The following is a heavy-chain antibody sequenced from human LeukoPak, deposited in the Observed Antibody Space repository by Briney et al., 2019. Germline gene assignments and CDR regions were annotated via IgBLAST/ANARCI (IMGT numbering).Heavy chain of an antibody. CDR1: GGTFSSYA. Sequence: ASVKVSCKASGGTFSSYAISWVRQAPGQGLEWMGWISTYNGNTNYAQNLQGRVTMTTDTSTSTAYMELRSLTSDDTAVYYCARVGADCSDGNCYWGQGTLVTVSS. D-gene: IGHD2-15*01. CDR3: ARVGADCSDGNCY. V-gene: IGHV1-18*01. CDR2: ISTYNGNT. J-gene: IGHJ4*02.